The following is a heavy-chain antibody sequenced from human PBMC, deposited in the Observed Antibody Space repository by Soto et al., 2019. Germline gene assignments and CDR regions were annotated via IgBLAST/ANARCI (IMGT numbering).Heavy chain of an antibody. Sequence: QVQLQESGPGLVKPSETLSLTCTVSGGSVSSGSYYWSWIRQPPGKGLEWIGYIYYSGSTNYNPSLKSRVTISVDTSKNQFSLKRSSVTAADTAVYYCARDIGAAAGGYWGQGTLVTVSS. CDR3: ARDIGAAAGGY. CDR1: GGSVSSGSYY. J-gene: IGHJ4*02. V-gene: IGHV4-61*01. CDR2: IYYSGST. D-gene: IGHD6-13*01.